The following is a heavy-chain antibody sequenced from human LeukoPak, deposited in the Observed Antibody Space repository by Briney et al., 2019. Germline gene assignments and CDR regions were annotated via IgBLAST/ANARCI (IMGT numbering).Heavy chain of an antibody. J-gene: IGHJ4*02. Sequence: ASVTVSSKPSRYTFTGYYLNWVHQAPGRGVRWMGRINYSSGGTNSGQKLKGRVTMTRDTSISTAFLELSSLTLVDTAVYYCAKVDAASLAVHYWGQGTLVTVSS. CDR1: RYTFTGYY. CDR3: AKVDAASLAVHY. D-gene: IGHD6-13*01. V-gene: IGHV1-2*02. CDR2: INYSSGGT.